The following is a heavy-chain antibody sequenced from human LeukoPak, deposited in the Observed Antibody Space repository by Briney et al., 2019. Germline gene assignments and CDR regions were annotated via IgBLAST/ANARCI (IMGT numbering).Heavy chain of an antibody. CDR1: GFTFSTYW. V-gene: IGHV3-7*01. CDR3: ARDRNTDFWSGYYTNYFDY. D-gene: IGHD3-3*01. J-gene: IGHJ4*02. Sequence: GGSLRLSCAAPGFTFSTYWMTWVRQAPGKGLEWVANIKQDGSEKYYVDSVKGRFTISRDNANKSLYLQMNSLRVEDTAVYYCARDRNTDFWSGYYTNYFDYWGQGTLVTVSS. CDR2: IKQDGSEK.